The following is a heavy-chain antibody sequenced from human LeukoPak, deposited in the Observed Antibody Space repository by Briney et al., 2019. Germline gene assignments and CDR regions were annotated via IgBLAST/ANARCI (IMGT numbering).Heavy chain of an antibody. J-gene: IGHJ4*02. CDR2: IYHGGST. CDR3: ARGSLPVAGTSLLGY. CDR1: GGSISTSDW. D-gene: IGHD6-19*01. Sequence: PSETLSLTCAVSGGSISTSDWWTWVRQPPGKGLEWIGEIYHGGSTNYNPSLKSRVTMSVDKSKNQFSLRLSSVTAADTAVYYCARGSLPVAGTSLLGYWGQGTLVTVSS. V-gene: IGHV4-4*02.